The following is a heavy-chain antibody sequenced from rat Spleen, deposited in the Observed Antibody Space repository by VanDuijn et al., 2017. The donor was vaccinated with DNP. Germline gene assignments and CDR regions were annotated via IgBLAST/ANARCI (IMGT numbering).Heavy chain of an antibody. CDR3: ARWNIGTSTLDY. CDR1: GYSITGDY. Sequence: EVQLQESGPGLVKPSQSLSLTCSVTGYSITGDYWAWIRKLPGNKMEWIGYINYSGSTGYNPSLKSRISITRDTSKNQFFLQLSSVTTEDTATYYCARWNIGTSTLDYWGQGVMVTVSS. CDR2: INYSGST. V-gene: IGHV3-1*01. D-gene: IGHD1-5*01. J-gene: IGHJ2*01.